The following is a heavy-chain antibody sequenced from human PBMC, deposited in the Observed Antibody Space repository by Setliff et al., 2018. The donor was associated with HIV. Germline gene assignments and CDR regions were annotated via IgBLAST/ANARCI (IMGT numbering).Heavy chain of an antibody. CDR3: TREGNDYVWRSYRYPAVRNY. CDR2: IRSKAYGGTT. Sequence: GGSLRLSCTASGFTFGDYAMSWFRQAPGKGLEWVGFIRSKAYGGTTEYAASVKGRFTISRDDSKSIAYLQMNSLKTEDTAVYYCTREGNDYVWRSYRYPAVRNYWGQGTLVTVSS. CDR1: GFTFGDYA. V-gene: IGHV3-49*03. D-gene: IGHD3-16*02. J-gene: IGHJ4*02.